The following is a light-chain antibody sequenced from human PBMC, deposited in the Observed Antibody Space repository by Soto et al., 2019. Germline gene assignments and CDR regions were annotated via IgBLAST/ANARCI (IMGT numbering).Light chain of an antibody. J-gene: IGLJ1*01. V-gene: IGLV2-23*02. CDR1: SSDVGSYNL. CDR3: CSYAGSSAYV. CDR2: EVS. Sequence: QSALTQPASVSGSTGQSITISCTGTSSDVGSYNLVSWYQQHPGKAPKLMIYEVSKRPSGVSNRFSGSKSGNTASLTISGLQAEDEADYYCCSYAGSSAYVFGTVTKLTVL.